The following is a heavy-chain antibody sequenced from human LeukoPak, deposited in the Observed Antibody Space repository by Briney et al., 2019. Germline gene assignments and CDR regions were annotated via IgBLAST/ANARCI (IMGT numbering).Heavy chain of an antibody. CDR3: ARAPSEIGGYYPEYFRH. CDR1: GFTFSSYW. D-gene: IGHD3-22*01. J-gene: IGHJ1*01. V-gene: IGHV3-74*01. Sequence: GGSLRLSCAASGFTFSSYWMRWVRQAPGKGLVWVSRIKSDGSTRYADSVKGRFTISRDNAKNTVSLQMNSLRAEDTGVYYCARAPSEIGGYYPEYFRHWGQGTLVTVSP. CDR2: IKSDGST.